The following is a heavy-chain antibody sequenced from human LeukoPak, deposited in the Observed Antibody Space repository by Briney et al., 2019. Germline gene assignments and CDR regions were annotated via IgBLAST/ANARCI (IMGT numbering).Heavy chain of an antibody. CDR3: ASTGCSSGWYSDY. D-gene: IGHD6-19*01. V-gene: IGHV3-30*19. CDR1: GFTFSSYG. CDR2: IWYDGSNK. Sequence: GGSLRLSCAASGFTFSSYGMHWVRQAPGKGLEWVAVIWYDGSNKYYADSVKGRFTISRDNSKNTLYLQMNSLRAEDTAVHYCASTGCSSGWYSDYWGQGTLVTVSS. J-gene: IGHJ4*02.